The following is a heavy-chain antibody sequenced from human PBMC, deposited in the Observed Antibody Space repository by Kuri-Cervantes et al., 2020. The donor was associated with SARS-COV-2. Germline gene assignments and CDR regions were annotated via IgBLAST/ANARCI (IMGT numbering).Heavy chain of an antibody. Sequence: SETLSLTCTVSGGSISSSSYFWGWIRQPPGKGLEWIGSIYYSGTTYYNPSLESRVTISVDTSKNQFSLKLSSVTAADTAVYFCARGGGTAAWGGWLDPWGQGTLVTVSS. V-gene: IGHV4-39*07. CDR2: IYYSGTT. CDR3: ARGGGTAAWGGWLDP. CDR1: GGSISSSSYF. J-gene: IGHJ5*02. D-gene: IGHD6-25*01.